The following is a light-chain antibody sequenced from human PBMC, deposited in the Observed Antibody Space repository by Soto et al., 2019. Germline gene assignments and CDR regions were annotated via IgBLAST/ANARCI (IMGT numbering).Light chain of an antibody. CDR3: SSYTSSSVV. CDR1: SSNVGGYNN. J-gene: IGLJ2*01. V-gene: IGLV2-14*01. CDR2: DVS. Sequence: QSALTQPASVSGSPGQSITISCTGTSSNVGGYNNVSWYQQHPGKAPKLMIYDVSNRTAGVSNRCSGSKSGNTASLTISGLQAEDEADYYCSSYTSSSVVFGGGTQLTVL.